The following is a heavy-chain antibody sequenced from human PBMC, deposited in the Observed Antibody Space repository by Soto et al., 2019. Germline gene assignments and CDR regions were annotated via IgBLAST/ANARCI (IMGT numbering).Heavy chain of an antibody. CDR2: TYYRSKWYH. V-gene: IGHV6-1*01. D-gene: IGHD2-8*01. J-gene: IGHJ5*01. CDR3: ARLIGESWLDS. CDR1: GESVSTNSAT. Sequence: QVQLQQSGPGLVKPSQTLLLTCAISGESVSTNSATWDWIRQSPSRGLEWLGRTYYRSKWYHDYSVSVNSRITINAQTSNIQLSLQLNSVTPDDTAVYYYARLIGESWLDSWGQGTLVTVSS.